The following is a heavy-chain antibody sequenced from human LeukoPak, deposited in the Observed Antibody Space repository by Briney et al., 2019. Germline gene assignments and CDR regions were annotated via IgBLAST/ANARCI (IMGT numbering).Heavy chain of an antibody. J-gene: IGHJ4*02. CDR1: DYSISSGFY. CDR2: IHHSGTT. CDR3: ARGDSDFAY. D-gene: IGHD4-11*01. V-gene: IGHV4-38-2*02. Sequence: SETLSLTCTDSDYSISSGFYWGWIRQPPGKGLEWLGSIHHSGTTHYNPSLMSRVTISVDTSKNHISLKVTSVTASDTAVYYCARGDSDFAYWGQGTLVTVSS.